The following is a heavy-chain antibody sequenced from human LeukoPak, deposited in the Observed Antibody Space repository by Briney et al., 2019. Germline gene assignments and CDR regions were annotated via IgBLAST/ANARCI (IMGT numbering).Heavy chain of an antibody. CDR3: ARDLPSYYDSSGQI. CDR1: GGTFSSYA. V-gene: IGHV1-69*13. J-gene: IGHJ3*02. CDR2: IIPIFGTA. D-gene: IGHD3-22*01. Sequence: SVKVSCKASGGTFSSYAISWVRQASGQGFEWMGGIIPIFGTANYAQKFQGRVTITADESTSTAYMELSSLRSEDTAVYYCARDLPSYYDSSGQIWGQGTMVTVSS.